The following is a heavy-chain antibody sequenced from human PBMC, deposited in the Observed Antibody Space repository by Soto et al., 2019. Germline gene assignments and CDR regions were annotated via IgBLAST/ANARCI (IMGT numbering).Heavy chain of an antibody. CDR2: INEDSTYI. D-gene: IGHD3-9*01. J-gene: IGHJ6*03. CDR1: GFAFNTFS. Sequence: EVHLVESGGGLVKPGGSLRLSCTASGFAFNTFSMNWVRQAPGKGLEWVSSINEDSTYIYYADSLRGRITISRDNAKDSLFLQMNRLRPADTAVYYCVRDLGRYFRSGYMDLWGDGATVTVSS. CDR3: VRDLGRYFRSGYMDL. V-gene: IGHV3-21*01.